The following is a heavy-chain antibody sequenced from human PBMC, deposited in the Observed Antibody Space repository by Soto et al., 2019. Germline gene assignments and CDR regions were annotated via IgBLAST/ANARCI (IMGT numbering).Heavy chain of an antibody. V-gene: IGHV1-2*04. CDR1: GYTFSDYY. CDR2: INTNSGGT. J-gene: IGHJ6*03. D-gene: IGHD5-12*01. CDR3: ARESGGATATLDYYYFYMDV. Sequence: QVQLVQSGAEVKKPGASVKVSCKASGYTFSDYYIHWMRQAPGQGLEWMGWINTNSGGTKYAHKFQGWVTMTRDTSIKTAYMELSRLTSDDTAVYYCARESGGATATLDYYYFYMDVWGKGTTVTVSS.